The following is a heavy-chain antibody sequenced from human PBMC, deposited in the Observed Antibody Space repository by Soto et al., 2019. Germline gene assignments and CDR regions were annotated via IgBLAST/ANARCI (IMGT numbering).Heavy chain of an antibody. CDR3: ARVYRSHDYGDYSPESLYYYGMDV. CDR1: GYTFTSYG. D-gene: IGHD4-17*01. J-gene: IGHJ6*02. Sequence: ASVKVSCKASGYTFTSYGISWVRQAPGQGLEWMGWISAYNGNTNYAQKLQGRVTMTTDTSTSTAYMELRSLRSDDTAVYYCARVYRSHDYGDYSPESLYYYGMDVWGQGTTVTVSS. CDR2: ISAYNGNT. V-gene: IGHV1-18*01.